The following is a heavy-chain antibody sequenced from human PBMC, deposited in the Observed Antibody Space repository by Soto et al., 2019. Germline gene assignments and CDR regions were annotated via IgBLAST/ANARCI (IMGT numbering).Heavy chain of an antibody. Sequence: QTGGSLRLSCAASGFTFSSYAMSWVRQAPGKGLEWVSAISGSGGSTYYADSVKGRFTISRDNSKNTLYLQMNSLRAEDTAVYYCANFPAAFPATSPSYYYGMDVWGQGTTVTVSS. D-gene: IGHD3-16*01. CDR3: ANFPAAFPATSPSYYYGMDV. V-gene: IGHV3-23*01. J-gene: IGHJ6*02. CDR2: ISGSGGST. CDR1: GFTFSSYA.